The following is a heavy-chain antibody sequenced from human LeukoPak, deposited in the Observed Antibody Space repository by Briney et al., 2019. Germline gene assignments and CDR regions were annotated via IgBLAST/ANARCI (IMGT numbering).Heavy chain of an antibody. CDR2: ISGSGGST. D-gene: IGHD6-13*01. V-gene: IGHV3-23*01. J-gene: IGHJ1*01. CDR3: ANVDSSSCYFAEYFQH. CDR1: GFTFSGYA. Sequence: GGSLRLSCAASGFTFSGYAMSWVRQAPGKGLEWVSAISGSGGSTYYADSVKGRFTISRDNSKNTLYLQMNSLRAEDTAVYFCANVDSSSCYFAEYFQHWGQGTLVTVSS.